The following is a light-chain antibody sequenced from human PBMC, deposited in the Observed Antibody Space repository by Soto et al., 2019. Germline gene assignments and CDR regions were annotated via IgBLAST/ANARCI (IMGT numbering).Light chain of an antibody. J-gene: IGKJ1*01. Sequence: EIVLTQSPGTLSLSPGERATLSCRSSHSVSSNYLAWYQQKPGQAPRLLIYDASSRATGIPDRFSGSGSGTDFSLTISRVEPVDFAVYYCQQYGISPTFGQGTKVEIK. CDR2: DAS. V-gene: IGKV3-20*01. CDR3: QQYGISPT. CDR1: HSVSSNY.